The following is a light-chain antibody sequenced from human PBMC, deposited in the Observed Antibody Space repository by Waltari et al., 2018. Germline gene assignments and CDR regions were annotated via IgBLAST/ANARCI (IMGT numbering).Light chain of an antibody. J-gene: IGLJ2*01. CDR2: GQN. CDR1: SLRRFY. CDR3: HSRDTSSTRV. Sequence: SSELTQDPSVSVALGQTVRITYQGDSLRRFYASWYQQRPGQAPILVLYGQNNRPSGIPDRFSGSTSGNTASLTITGAQAEDEADYYCHSRDTSSTRVFGGGTRLTV. V-gene: IGLV3-19*01.